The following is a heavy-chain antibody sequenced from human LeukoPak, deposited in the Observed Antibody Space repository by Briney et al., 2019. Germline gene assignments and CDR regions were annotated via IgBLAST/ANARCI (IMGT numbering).Heavy chain of an antibody. J-gene: IGHJ4*02. CDR3: GRQGDGYCSSTNCLYTFDY. V-gene: IGHV4-39*01. CDR1: GGSISSSSYY. D-gene: IGHD2-2*03. Sequence: SETLSHTCTVSGGSISSSSYYWGWIRQPPGRGLEWIASIYYSGDTYYSPSLKSRVTISEDTSKNQFSLNLNSVTAADTAVYYCGRQGDGYCSSTNCLYTFDYWGQGILVTVSS. CDR2: IYYSGDT.